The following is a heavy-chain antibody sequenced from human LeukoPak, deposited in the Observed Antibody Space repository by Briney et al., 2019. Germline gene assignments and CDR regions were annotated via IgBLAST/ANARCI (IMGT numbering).Heavy chain of an antibody. V-gene: IGHV3-30*02. CDR3: AKGSGWEASYFYYYMDV. D-gene: IGHD1-26*01. CDR1: GFTFSNYG. CDR2: IRYDGNNK. J-gene: IGHJ6*03. Sequence: GGSLRLSCGASGFTFSNYGMLWVRQAPGKGLEWVAFIRYDGNNKFYTDSVKGRSTISRDNSKNTLYLQMNSLRAEDTAVYFCAKGSGWEASYFYYYMDVWGKGTTVTISS.